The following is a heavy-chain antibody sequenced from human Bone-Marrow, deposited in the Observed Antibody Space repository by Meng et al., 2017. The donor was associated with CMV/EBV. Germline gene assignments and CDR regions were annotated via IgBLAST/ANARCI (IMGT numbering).Heavy chain of an antibody. J-gene: IGHJ4*02. Sequence: GESLKISCAASGFTFSSYSMNWVRQAPGKGLEWVSSISSSSSYIYYADSVKGRFTISRDNAKNSLYLQMNSLRAEDTAVYYCARDGVGDYYDNSGEGFDYWGQGTLVTVSS. CDR1: GFTFSSYS. V-gene: IGHV3-21*01. D-gene: IGHD3-22*01. CDR2: ISSSSSYI. CDR3: ARDGVGDYYDNSGEGFDY.